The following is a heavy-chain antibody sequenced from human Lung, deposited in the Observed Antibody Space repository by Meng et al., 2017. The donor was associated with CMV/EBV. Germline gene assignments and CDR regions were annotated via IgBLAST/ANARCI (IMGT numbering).Heavy chain of an antibody. J-gene: IGHJ5*02. D-gene: IGHD3-3*01. CDR3: ARVTYYDSWKGWFDP. CDR2: IIPILGIA. V-gene: IGHV1-69*10. CDR1: GGTFSSYA. Sequence: SVKVSXKASGGTFSSYAISWVRQAPGQGLEWMGGIIPILGIANYAQKFQGRVTITADKSTSTAYMELSSLRSEDTAVYYCARVTYYDSWKGWFDPWGQGXLVTVSS.